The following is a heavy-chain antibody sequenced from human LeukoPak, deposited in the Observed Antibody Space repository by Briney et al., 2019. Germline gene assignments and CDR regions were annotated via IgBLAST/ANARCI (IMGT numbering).Heavy chain of an antibody. D-gene: IGHD7-27*01. Sequence: GRSLRLSCAASGFTFSSYAMSWVRQAPGKGLEWVSGISGRGDSTYYADSVKGRFTISRDNSKNTLYLQMNSLRAEDTAVYYCAKSLGGNYYYGMDVWGQGTTVTVSS. CDR3: AKSLGGNYYYGMDV. J-gene: IGHJ6*02. V-gene: IGHV3-23*01. CDR2: ISGRGDST. CDR1: GFTFSSYA.